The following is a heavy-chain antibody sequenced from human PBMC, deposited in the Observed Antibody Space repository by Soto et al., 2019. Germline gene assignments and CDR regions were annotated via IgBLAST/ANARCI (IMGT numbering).Heavy chain of an antibody. Sequence: ASVKVSCKASGYTFTSYAMHWVRQAPGQRLEWMGWINAGNGNTKYSQKFQGRVTITRDTSASTAYMELSSLRSEDTAVYYCARDRGYCSGGSCYSRRYTPLAFDYWGQGTLVTVSS. J-gene: IGHJ4*02. CDR3: ARDRGYCSGGSCYSRRYTPLAFDY. CDR2: INAGNGNT. CDR1: GYTFTSYA. D-gene: IGHD2-15*01. V-gene: IGHV1-3*01.